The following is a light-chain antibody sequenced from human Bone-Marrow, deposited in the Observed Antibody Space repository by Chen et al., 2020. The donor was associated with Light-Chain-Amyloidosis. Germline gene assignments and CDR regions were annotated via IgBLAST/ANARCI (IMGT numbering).Light chain of an antibody. CDR2: QDT. CDR3: QAWDSSTVV. V-gene: IGLV3-1*01. J-gene: IGLJ2*01. CDR1: KLGDKY. Sequence: SSELTQPPSVSVSPGQTANITCSGDKLGDKYVCWYQQKPGQSPVVVIYQDTKRPSGIPERFSGSNPGSTATLTISGTQAMDEADYYCQAWDSSTVVFGGGTRLTVL.